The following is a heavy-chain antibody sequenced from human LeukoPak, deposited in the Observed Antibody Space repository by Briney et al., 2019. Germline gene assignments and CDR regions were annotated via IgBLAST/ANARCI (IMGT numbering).Heavy chain of an antibody. CDR2: IYPGDSDT. J-gene: IGHJ4*02. V-gene: IGHV5-51*01. D-gene: IGHD3-9*01. Sequence: GESLRISCEVSGYSFSIYWIAWVRQVPGKGLEWMGVIYPGDSDTRYGPSFQGQATISVDKSINTSYLQWNSLKASDTAMYYCARQDGDGLYYFDYWGQGALVTVSS. CDR1: GYSFSIYW. CDR3: ARQDGDGLYYFDY.